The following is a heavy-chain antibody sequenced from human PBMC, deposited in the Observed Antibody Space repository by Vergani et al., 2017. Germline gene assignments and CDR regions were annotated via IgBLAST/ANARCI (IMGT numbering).Heavy chain of an antibody. V-gene: IGHV3-9*01. CDR1: GFTFDDYA. J-gene: IGHJ3*02. CDR3: AKARYQAYGSSGYSLGDAFDI. D-gene: IGHD3-22*01. CDR2: ISWNSGSI. Sequence: EVQLVESGGGLVQPGRSLRLSCEASGFTFDDYAMDWVRQAPGKGLEWVSGISWNSGSIGYADSVKGRFTISRDNAKSSLYLQMNSLRAEDTALYYCAKARYQAYGSSGYSLGDAFDIWGQGTMVTVSS.